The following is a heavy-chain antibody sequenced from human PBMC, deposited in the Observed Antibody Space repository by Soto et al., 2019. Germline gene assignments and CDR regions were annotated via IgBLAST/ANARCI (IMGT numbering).Heavy chain of an antibody. J-gene: IGHJ4*02. Sequence: GGSLRLSCAASGFTFSSYAMSWVRQAPGKGLEWVSFISYSSASTYYADSVKGRFTISRDNSKNTLYLQMNSLRAEDTAVFYCAKDRLRLGGANFDYWGQGTLVTVSS. D-gene: IGHD3-10*01. CDR2: ISYSSAST. CDR1: GFTFSSYA. CDR3: AKDRLRLGGANFDY. V-gene: IGHV3-23*01.